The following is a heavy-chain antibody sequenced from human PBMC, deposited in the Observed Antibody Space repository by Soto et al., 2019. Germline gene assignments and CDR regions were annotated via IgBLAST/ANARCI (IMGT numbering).Heavy chain of an antibody. CDR2: ISAYNGNT. D-gene: IGHD2-2*01. V-gene: IGHV1-18*01. J-gene: IGHJ6*02. Sequence: AEVKDSCKASGYTFTSYGISWVRQAPGQGLEWMGWISAYNGNTNYAQKLQGRVTMTTDTSTSTAYMELRSLRSDDTAVYYCARVSSYCSSTSCYPYYYYYGMDVWGQGTTVTLSS. CDR1: GYTFTSYG. CDR3: ARVSSYCSSTSCYPYYYYYGMDV.